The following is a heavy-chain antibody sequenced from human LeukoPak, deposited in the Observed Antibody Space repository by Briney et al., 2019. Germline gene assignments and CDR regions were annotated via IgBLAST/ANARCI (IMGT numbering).Heavy chain of an antibody. CDR3: ARVTLYSSSPIDY. CDR1: GFTFSSYA. Sequence: PGGSLRLSCAASGFTFSSYAMSWVRQAPGKGLEWVSAISGSGDSTYYGDSVKGRFTISRDNSKNTLYLQMNSLRAEDTAVYYCARVTLYSSSPIDYWGQGTLVTVSS. CDR2: ISGSGDST. V-gene: IGHV3-23*01. J-gene: IGHJ4*02. D-gene: IGHD6-13*01.